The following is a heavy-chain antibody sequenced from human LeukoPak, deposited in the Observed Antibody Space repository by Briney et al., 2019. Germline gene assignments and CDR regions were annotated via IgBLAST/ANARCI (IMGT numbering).Heavy chain of an antibody. CDR2: ISGSGGST. J-gene: IGHJ4*02. CDR3: AKDGAGITIFGVVMPYFDF. Sequence: HAGGSLRLSCAASGFTFSNYAMSWVRQAPGKGLEWVSAISGSGGSTYYADSVKGRFTISRDNSKSTLYLQMNSLRADDTAVYYCAKDGAGITIFGVVMPYFDFWGQGTLVTVSS. CDR1: GFTFSNYA. D-gene: IGHD3-3*01. V-gene: IGHV3-23*01.